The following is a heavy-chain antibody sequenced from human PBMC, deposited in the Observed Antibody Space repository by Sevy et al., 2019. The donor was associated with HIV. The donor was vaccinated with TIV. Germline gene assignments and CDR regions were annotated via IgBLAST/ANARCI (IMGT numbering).Heavy chain of an antibody. CDR1: GFTLISYS. V-gene: IGHV3-21*01. CDR3: ARGYCTGGVCSYIGGDFDY. Sequence: GGSLRLSCAASGFTLISYSMNWVRQAPGKGLEWVSSISRSSSYIYYADSVKGRLTISRDNAKNSLYLQMNSLRAEDTAVYYCARGYCTGGVCSYIGGDFDYWGQGALVTVSS. D-gene: IGHD2-8*02. CDR2: ISRSSSYI. J-gene: IGHJ4*02.